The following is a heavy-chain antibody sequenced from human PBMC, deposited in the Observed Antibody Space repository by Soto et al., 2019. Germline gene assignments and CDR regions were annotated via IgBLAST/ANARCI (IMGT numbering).Heavy chain of an antibody. D-gene: IGHD6-19*01. CDR3: ARHKVAVTGSFVDW. J-gene: IGHJ4*01. CDR1: GFSFGSYA. V-gene: IGHV3-30-3*01. CDR2: ISYHGREI. Sequence: PGGSLRLSCEVPGFSFGSYAFHWVRQAPGKGLEWLSVISYHGREIYYADSVKDRFTISRDSFKKTVYLQMNSLRSDDTALYYCARHKVAVTGSFVDWWGQGTLVTVSS.